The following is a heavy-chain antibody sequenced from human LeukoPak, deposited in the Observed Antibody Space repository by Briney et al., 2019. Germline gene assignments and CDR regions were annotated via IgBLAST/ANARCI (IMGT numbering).Heavy chain of an antibody. D-gene: IGHD6-13*01. V-gene: IGHV1-8*01. J-gene: IGHJ2*01. CDR2: MNPNSGNT. CDR1: GYTFTSYD. CDR3: ARGGVAAADYWYFDL. Sequence: ASVKVSCKASGYTFTSYDINWVRQATGQGLEWMGWMNPNSGNTGYAQKFQGRVTMTRNTSISTAYMELSSLRSEDTAVYYCARGGVAAADYWYFDLWGRGTLVTVSS.